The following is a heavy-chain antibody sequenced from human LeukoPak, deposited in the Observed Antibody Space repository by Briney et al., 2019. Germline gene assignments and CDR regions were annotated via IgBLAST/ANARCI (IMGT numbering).Heavy chain of an antibody. V-gene: IGHV3-23*01. Sequence: GGSLRLSCAASGFDFSSYAVSWVRQAPGKGLEWVSAITGSGGSTYYADSVKGRFTVSRDNPRNTLYLQMNSLRAEDTAVYYCGKHEQGFGMQTSHWGQGTLVTVSS. CDR2: ITGSGGST. CDR1: GFDFSSYA. D-gene: IGHD1-14*01. J-gene: IGHJ4*02. CDR3: GKHEQGFGMQTSH.